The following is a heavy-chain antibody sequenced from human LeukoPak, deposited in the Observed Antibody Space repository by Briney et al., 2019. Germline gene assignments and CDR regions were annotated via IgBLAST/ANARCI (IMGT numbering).Heavy chain of an antibody. J-gene: IGHJ5*02. Sequence: PGGSLRLSCAASGFTFSSYGMHWVRQAPGKGLEWVAVIWYDGSNKYYADSVKGRFTISRDNSKNTLYLQMNSLRAEDTAVYYCARAVRYYYDSSGPSTPNNWFDPWGQGTLVTVSS. CDR1: GFTFSSYG. CDR3: ARAVRYYYDSSGPSTPNNWFDP. V-gene: IGHV3-33*01. CDR2: IWYDGSNK. D-gene: IGHD3-22*01.